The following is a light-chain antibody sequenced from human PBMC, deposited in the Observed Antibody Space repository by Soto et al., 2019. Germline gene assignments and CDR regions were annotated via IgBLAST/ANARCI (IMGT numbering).Light chain of an antibody. J-gene: IGLJ3*02. Sequence: QSVLTQPPSASGTPGQRVIIAWSGSSSNLGSNSGNWYQQLPGTAPKLLIYNTYQRPFGVPGRFSGSKSVTSASLAISGLKSEDEGDYFCAEWDDRLNGPVFGGGTKLTVI. CDR1: SSNLGSNS. CDR3: AEWDDRLNGPV. CDR2: NTY. V-gene: IGLV1-44*01.